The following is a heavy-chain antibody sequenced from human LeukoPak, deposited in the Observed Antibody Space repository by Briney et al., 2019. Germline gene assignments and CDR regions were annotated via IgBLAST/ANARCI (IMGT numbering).Heavy chain of an antibody. D-gene: IGHD2-2*01. J-gene: IGHJ5*02. V-gene: IGHV4-4*07. Sequence: SETLSLTCAVSGGSISSYHWSWIRQPAGKGLEWIGHIFTTGSTNYNPSLKSRVTMSVDTSKNQFSLKLSSVTAADTAVYYCARVRGYCSSTSCYAPNWFDPWGQGTLVTVSS. CDR2: IFTTGST. CDR1: GGSISSYH. CDR3: ARVRGYCSSTSCYAPNWFDP.